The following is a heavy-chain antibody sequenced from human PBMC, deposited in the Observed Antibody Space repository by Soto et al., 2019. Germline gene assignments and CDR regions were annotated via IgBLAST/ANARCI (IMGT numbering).Heavy chain of an antibody. Sequence: SETLSLTCTVSGGSISSSSYYWGWIHQPPGKGLEWIGSIYYSGSTYYNPSLKSRVTISVDTSKNQFSLKLSSVTAADTAVYYCASGTPLGYSYGLYYFDYWGQGTLVTVSS. J-gene: IGHJ4*02. CDR1: GGSISSSSYY. CDR3: ASGTPLGYSYGLYYFDY. D-gene: IGHD5-18*01. CDR2: IYYSGST. V-gene: IGHV4-39*01.